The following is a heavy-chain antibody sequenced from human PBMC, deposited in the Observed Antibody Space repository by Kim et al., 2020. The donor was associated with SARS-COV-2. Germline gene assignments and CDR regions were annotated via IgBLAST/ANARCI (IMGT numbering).Heavy chain of an antibody. CDR3: ARTFPYGGNSGAFDI. J-gene: IGHJ3*02. V-gene: IGHV4-4*07. D-gene: IGHD4-17*01. Sequence: PSLKSRVTMSVDTSKNQFSLKLSSVTAADTAVYYCARTFPYGGNSGAFDIWGQGTMVTVSS.